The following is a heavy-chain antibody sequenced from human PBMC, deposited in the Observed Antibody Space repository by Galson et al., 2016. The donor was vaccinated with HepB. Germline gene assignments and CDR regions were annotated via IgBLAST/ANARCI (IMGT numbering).Heavy chain of an antibody. CDR1: GYTFTNYY. CDR2: INPSDGST. Sequence: SVKVSCKASGYTFTNYYIHWVRQAPGQGLEWMGIINPSDGSTIYAQKFQGRVTTSRVTSTTTVYMELRSLRSEDTAVYYCARLRRSGLFYYFDHWGQGTQV. V-gene: IGHV1-46*01. J-gene: IGHJ4*02. CDR3: ARLRRSGLFYYFDH. D-gene: IGHD2-21*01.